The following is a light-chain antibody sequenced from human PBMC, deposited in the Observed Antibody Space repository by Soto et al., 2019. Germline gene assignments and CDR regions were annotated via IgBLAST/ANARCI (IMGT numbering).Light chain of an antibody. CDR3: QQYDSWPRT. V-gene: IGKV3-15*01. J-gene: IGKJ1*01. CDR1: QSLSSN. CDR2: GAS. Sequence: EIVMTQSPATLSVSPWQRVTLSCRASQSLSSNLVWYQQKPGQAPRLLIYGASTRATGIPARFSGSGSGTEFTLTINSLQSEDFAVYYCQQYDSWPRTFGQGTKVDIK.